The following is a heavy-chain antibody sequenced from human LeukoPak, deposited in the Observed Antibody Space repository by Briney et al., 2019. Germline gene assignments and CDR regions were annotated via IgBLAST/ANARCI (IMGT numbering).Heavy chain of an antibody. Sequence: GGSLRLSCAASGFTFSSYWMHWVRQAPGKGLVWVSRINSDGSSTSYADSVKGRFTISRDNAKNTLYLQMNSLRAEDTAVYYCARDQPLRLRQLYYDHMDVWGKGTTVTVSS. V-gene: IGHV3-74*01. J-gene: IGHJ6*03. CDR1: GFTFSSYW. CDR3: ARDQPLRLRQLYYDHMDV. CDR2: INSDGSST. D-gene: IGHD6-25*01.